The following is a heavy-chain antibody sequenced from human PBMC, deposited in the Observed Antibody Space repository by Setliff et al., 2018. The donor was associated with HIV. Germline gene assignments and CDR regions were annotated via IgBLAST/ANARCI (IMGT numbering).Heavy chain of an antibody. J-gene: IGHJ3*02. D-gene: IGHD3-22*01. CDR2: IYYSGST. CDR3: ARAYYDSSGYYWGAFDI. Sequence: SETLSLTCTVSGGSISSHYWSWIRQPPGKGLEWIGSIYYSGSTNYNPSLKSRVTISVDTSKNQFSLKLSSVPAADTAVYYCARAYYDSSGYYWGAFDIWGQGTMVTVSS. CDR1: GGSISSHY. V-gene: IGHV4-59*11.